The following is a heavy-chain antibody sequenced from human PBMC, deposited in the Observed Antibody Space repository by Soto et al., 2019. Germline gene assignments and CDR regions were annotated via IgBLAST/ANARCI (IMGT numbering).Heavy chain of an antibody. CDR2: INPDGSST. J-gene: IGHJ5*02. Sequence: GGSLRLSCAASGFTFSHYWMNWVRQAPGKGLLWVSRINPDGSSTSYADSVKGRFTISRDNAKNTLYLEMNSLRDEDTAVYYCVSYSSEGNYFDPWGQGTQVTVSS. CDR1: GFTFSHYW. CDR3: VSYSSEGNYFDP. V-gene: IGHV3-74*01. D-gene: IGHD3-10*01.